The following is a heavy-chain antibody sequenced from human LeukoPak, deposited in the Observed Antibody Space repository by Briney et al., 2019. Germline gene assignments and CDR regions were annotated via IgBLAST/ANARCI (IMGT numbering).Heavy chain of an antibody. J-gene: IGHJ4*02. V-gene: IGHV3-48*01. CDR3: ARETVAGKAPY. CDR1: GFTFSSHS. CDR2: ISSSGSTI. D-gene: IGHD6-19*01. Sequence: PGGSLRLSCAASGFTFSSHSMNWVRQAPGKGLEWVSYISSSGSTIYYADSVKGRFSISRDNAKNSLHLQMNSLRAEDTAVYYCARETVAGKAPYWGQGTLVTASS.